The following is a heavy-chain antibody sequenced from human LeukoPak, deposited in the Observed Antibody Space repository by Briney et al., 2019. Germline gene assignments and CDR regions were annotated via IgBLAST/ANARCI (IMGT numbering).Heavy chain of an antibody. CDR2: INSDGTST. Sequence: PGGSLRLSCAASGFTFSSYWMHWVRQAPENGLVWVSRINSDGTSTSYADSVKGRFTISRDNAKNTLYLQMNSLRAEDTAVYFCARGGDKNYYYYGMDVWGQGTTVTVSS. CDR3: ARGGDKNYYYYGMDV. D-gene: IGHD2/OR15-2a*01. V-gene: IGHV3-74*01. J-gene: IGHJ6*02. CDR1: GFTFSSYW.